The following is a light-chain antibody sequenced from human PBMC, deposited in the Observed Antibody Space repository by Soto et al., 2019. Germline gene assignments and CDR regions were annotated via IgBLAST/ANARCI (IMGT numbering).Light chain of an antibody. V-gene: IGKV3-11*01. CDR2: DAS. J-gene: IGKJ5*01. CDR1: QSFRGL. CDR3: QQYGSSAT. Sequence: PRSPAGYSVTPRETATVTCRASQSFRGLLAWYQQKPGQAPRLLIYDASNRATGIPARFSGSGSGTDFALTISSLEPEDFAVYYCQQYGSSATFGHGTRLEI.